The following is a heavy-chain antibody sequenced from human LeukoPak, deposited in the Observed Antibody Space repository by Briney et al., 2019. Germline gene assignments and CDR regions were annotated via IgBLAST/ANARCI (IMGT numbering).Heavy chain of an antibody. J-gene: IGHJ3*02. CDR3: ARCYDSSGYSEGFDAFDI. CDR1: GYTFTSYG. D-gene: IGHD3-22*01. Sequence: ASVKVSCKASGYTFTSYGISWVRQAPGQGLEWMGWISAYNGNTNYAQKLQGRVTMTTDTSTSTAYMELRSLRSDDTAVYYCARCYDSSGYSEGFDAFDIWGQGTMVTVSS. V-gene: IGHV1-18*01. CDR2: ISAYNGNT.